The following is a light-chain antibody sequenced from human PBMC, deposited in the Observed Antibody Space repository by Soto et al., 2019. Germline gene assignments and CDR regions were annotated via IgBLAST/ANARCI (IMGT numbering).Light chain of an antibody. CDR3: QQYGSSGT. V-gene: IGKV3-15*01. Sequence: EIVMTQSPATLSVSPGERDTLSCRASQSVSSNLAWYQQKPGQSPRLLIYGESTRATGIPARFSGSGSGTDFTLTISRLEPEDFAVYYCQQYGSSGTFGQGTQVEIK. J-gene: IGKJ1*01. CDR2: GES. CDR1: QSVSSN.